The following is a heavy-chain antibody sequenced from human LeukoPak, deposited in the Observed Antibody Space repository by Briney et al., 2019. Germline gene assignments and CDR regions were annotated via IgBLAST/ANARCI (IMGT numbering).Heavy chain of an antibody. J-gene: IGHJ5*02. CDR3: ARALDTTRVHWFDP. V-gene: IGHV4-4*07. Sequence: KPSETLSLTCTVSGGSISSYYWSWIRQPAGKGLEWIGRIYTSGSTNYNPSLRSRVTMSVDTSKNRFSLKLSSVTAADTAVYYCARALDTTRVHWFDPWGQGTLVTVSS. D-gene: IGHD5-18*01. CDR2: IYTSGST. CDR1: GGSISSYY.